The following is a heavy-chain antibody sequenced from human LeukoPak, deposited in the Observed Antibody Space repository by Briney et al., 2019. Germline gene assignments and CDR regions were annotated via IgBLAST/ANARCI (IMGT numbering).Heavy chain of an antibody. Sequence: SETLSLTCTVSGGSISSSSYYWGWIRQPPGKGLEWIGCIYYSGSTYDNPSLKSRVTISVDTSKNQFSLKLSSVTAADTAVYYCARVGCSSTSCRFDYWGQGTLVTVSS. V-gene: IGHV4-39*01. CDR3: ARVGCSSTSCRFDY. J-gene: IGHJ4*02. D-gene: IGHD2-2*01. CDR2: IYYSGST. CDR1: GGSISSSSYY.